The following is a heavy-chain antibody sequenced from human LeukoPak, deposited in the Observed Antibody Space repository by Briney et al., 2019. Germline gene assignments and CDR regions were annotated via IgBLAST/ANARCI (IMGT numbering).Heavy chain of an antibody. CDR3: AGYCSSTSCYPDGGFDP. Sequence: SETLSLTCAVYGGSFSGYYWSWIRQRPGKGLEWIGEINHSGSTNYNPSLKSRVTISVDTSKNQFSLKLSSVTAADTAVYYCAGYCSSTSCYPDGGFDPWGQGTLVTVSS. CDR1: GGSFSGYY. D-gene: IGHD2-2*01. CDR2: INHSGST. J-gene: IGHJ5*02. V-gene: IGHV4-34*01.